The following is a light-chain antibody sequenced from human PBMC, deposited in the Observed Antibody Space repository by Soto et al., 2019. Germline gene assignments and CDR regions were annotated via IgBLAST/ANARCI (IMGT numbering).Light chain of an antibody. CDR1: QGISSY. CDR2: GAS. Sequence: IQLTQSPSSLSASVGDRVTITCRASQGISSYLGWYQQKPGKAPKLLIYGASTLQSGVPSRFSGGGSGTEFTLTISSLQPEDFASYYCLQDYGDSWTFGQGTKVDIK. CDR3: LQDYGDSWT. J-gene: IGKJ1*01. V-gene: IGKV1-9*01.